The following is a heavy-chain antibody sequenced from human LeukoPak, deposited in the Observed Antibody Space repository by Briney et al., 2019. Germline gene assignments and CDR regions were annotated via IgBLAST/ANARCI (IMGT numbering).Heavy chain of an antibody. J-gene: IGHJ4*02. V-gene: IGHV1-2*02. CDR3: ARTYFYCSGGSCFSAYYFDY. CDR2: INPNSGGT. D-gene: IGHD2-15*01. Sequence: ASVKVSCKASGYTFTVYYMHWVRQAPGQGLEWMGWINPNSGGTNYAQKFQGRVTMTRDTSISTAYVELNRLRSDDTAVYYCARTYFYCSGGSCFSAYYFDYWGQGTLVTVSS. CDR1: GYTFTVYY.